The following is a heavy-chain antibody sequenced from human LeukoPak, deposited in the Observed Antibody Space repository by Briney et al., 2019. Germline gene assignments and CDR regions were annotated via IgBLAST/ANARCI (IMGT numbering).Heavy chain of an antibody. D-gene: IGHD6-6*01. J-gene: IGHJ4*02. CDR3: ARTLDFDRIAARGSVRPPARYYFDY. V-gene: IGHV4-39*07. Sequence: RSETLSLTCPVSGCPISSSSYYGGWVRQPSGKGLEWIGGIYYSGSTYYNPSLKSRVPISVDTSKNQFSLKLSSVTAADTAVYYCARTLDFDRIAARGSVRPPARYYFDYWGKGTLVTVSS. CDR2: IYYSGST. CDR1: GCPISSSSYY.